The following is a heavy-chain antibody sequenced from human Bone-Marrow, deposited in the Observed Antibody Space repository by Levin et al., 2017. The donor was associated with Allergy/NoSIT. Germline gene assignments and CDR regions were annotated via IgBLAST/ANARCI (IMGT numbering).Heavy chain of an antibody. V-gene: IGHV5-51*01. CDR1: GGSFTTHW. CDR3: ARQDMGYYDAFDI. D-gene: IGHD2-21*01. Sequence: GESLKISCKTSGGSFTTHWIAWMRQMPGKGLECMGIIYYDDSETKYSPAFQGQVTISADRSISSVYLHWSSLKASDTAIYFCARQDMGYYDAFDIWGQGTMVTVSS. CDR2: IYYDDSET. J-gene: IGHJ3*02.